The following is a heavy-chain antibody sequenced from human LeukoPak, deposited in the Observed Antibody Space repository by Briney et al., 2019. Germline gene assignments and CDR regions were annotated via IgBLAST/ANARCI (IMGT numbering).Heavy chain of an antibody. CDR2: IYHSGST. V-gene: IGHV4-30-2*01. D-gene: IGHD3-22*01. J-gene: IGHJ4*02. CDR1: GGSISSGGYS. CDR3: ARDSSGYPLDY. Sequence: PSETLSLTCAVSGGSISSGGYSWSWIRQPPGKGLEWIGYIYHSGSTYYNPSLKSRVTISVDRSKNQFSLKLSSVTAADTAVYYCARDSSGYPLDYWGQGTLVTVSS.